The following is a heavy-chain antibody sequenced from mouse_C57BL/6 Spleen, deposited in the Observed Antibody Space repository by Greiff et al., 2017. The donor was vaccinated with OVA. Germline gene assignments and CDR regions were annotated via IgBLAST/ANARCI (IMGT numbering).Heavy chain of an antibody. CDR1: GYTFTSYW. CDR2: IHPNSGST. D-gene: IGHD4-1*01. Sequence: QGQLQQPGAELVKPGASVKLSCKASGYTFTSYWMHWVKQRPGQGLEWIGMIHPNSGSTNYNEKFKSKATLTVDKSSSTAYMQLSSLTSEDSAVYYCASCNWDWFAYWGQGTLVTVSA. V-gene: IGHV1-64*01. CDR3: ASCNWDWFAY. J-gene: IGHJ3*01.